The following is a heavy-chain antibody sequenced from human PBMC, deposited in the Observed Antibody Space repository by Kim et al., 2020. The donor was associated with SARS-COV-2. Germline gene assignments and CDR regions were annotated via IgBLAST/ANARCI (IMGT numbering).Heavy chain of an antibody. CDR2: IYYSGST. Sequence: SETLSLTCTVSGGSISSYYWSWIRQPPGKGLEWIGYIYYSGSTNYNPSLKSRVTISVDTSKNQFSLKLSSVTAADTAVYYCARGVSGWYGLGSYYYYGMDVWGQGTTVTVSS. D-gene: IGHD6-19*01. V-gene: IGHV4-59*01. CDR3: ARGVSGWYGLGSYYYYGMDV. J-gene: IGHJ6*02. CDR1: GGSISSYY.